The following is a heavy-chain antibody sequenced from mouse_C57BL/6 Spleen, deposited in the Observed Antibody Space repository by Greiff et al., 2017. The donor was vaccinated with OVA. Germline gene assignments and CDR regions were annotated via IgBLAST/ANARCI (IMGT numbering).Heavy chain of an antibody. CDR2: IYPGSGNT. D-gene: IGHD2-3*01. CDR1: GYTFTDYY. Sequence: QVQLKESGAELVRPGASVKLSCKASGYTFTDYYINWVKQRPGQGLEWIARIYPGSGNTYYNEKFKGKATLTAEKSSSTAYMQLSSLTSEDSAVYFCARPLYDGYYEAWFAYWGQGTLVTVSA. J-gene: IGHJ3*01. CDR3: ARPLYDGYYEAWFAY. V-gene: IGHV1-76*01.